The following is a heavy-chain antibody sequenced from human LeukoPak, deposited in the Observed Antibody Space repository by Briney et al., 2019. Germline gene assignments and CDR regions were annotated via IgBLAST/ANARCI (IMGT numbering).Heavy chain of an antibody. CDR3: ARGWTYYDCWSGYYNWFDP. Sequence: ASVKVSCKASGYTFTSYGISWVRQAPGQGLELMGWISAYNGNTNYAQKLQGRVTMTTDTSTSTAYMELRSLRSDDTAVYYCARGWTYYDCWSGYYNWFDPWGQGTLVIVSS. D-gene: IGHD3-3*01. V-gene: IGHV1-18*01. J-gene: IGHJ5*02. CDR1: GYTFTSYG. CDR2: ISAYNGNT.